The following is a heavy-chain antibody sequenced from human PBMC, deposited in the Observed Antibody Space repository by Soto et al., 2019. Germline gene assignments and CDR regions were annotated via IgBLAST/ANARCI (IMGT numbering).Heavy chain of an antibody. Sequence: SETLSLTCAVSGGSISSSNWWSWVRQPPGKGLEWIGEIYHSGSTNYNPSLKSRVTISVDTSKNQFSLKLNSVTAADTAVYYCARARMVRGIIYYYGMDVWGQGTTVTVSS. D-gene: IGHD3-10*01. J-gene: IGHJ6*02. V-gene: IGHV4-4*02. CDR3: ARARMVRGIIYYYGMDV. CDR2: IYHSGST. CDR1: GGSISSSNW.